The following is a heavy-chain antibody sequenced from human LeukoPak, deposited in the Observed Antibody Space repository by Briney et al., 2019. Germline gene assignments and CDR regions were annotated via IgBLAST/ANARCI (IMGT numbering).Heavy chain of an antibody. CDR1: GLTLSSYA. CDR2: ISGSGGST. J-gene: IGHJ6*03. V-gene: IGHV3-23*01. D-gene: IGHD2-2*01. CDR3: AKGPQSTYYYYMDV. Sequence: GGSLRLSCAASGLTLSSYAMSWARQAPGKGLEWVSGISGSGGSTYYADSVKGRFTISRDNSKNTLYPQMNSLRAEDTAVYYCAKGPQSTYYYYMDVWGKGTTVTVSS.